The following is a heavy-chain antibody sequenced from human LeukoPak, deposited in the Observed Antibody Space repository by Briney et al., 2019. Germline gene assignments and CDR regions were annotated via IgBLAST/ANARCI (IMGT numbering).Heavy chain of an antibody. V-gene: IGHV3-9*01. CDR1: GFTFDDYA. D-gene: IGHD6-6*01. CDR3: ARVKQLVRFFDY. Sequence: GRSLRLSCAASGFTFDDYAMHWVRQAPGKGLEWVSGISWNSGSIGYADSVKGRFTISRDNAKNSLYLQMNSLRAEDTAVYYCARVKQLVRFFDYWGQGTLVTVSS. J-gene: IGHJ4*02. CDR2: ISWNSGSI.